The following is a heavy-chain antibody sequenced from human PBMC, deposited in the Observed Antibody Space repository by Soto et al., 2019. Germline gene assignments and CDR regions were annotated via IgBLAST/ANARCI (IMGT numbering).Heavy chain of an antibody. D-gene: IGHD2-15*01. CDR3: ARHGGGWVTFDY. Sequence: SETLSLTCTVSGGSISRSSYYWGWIRQPPGKGLEWIGSIYYSGSTYYNPSLKSRVTISVDTSKNQFSLKLSSVPAADTAVYYCARHGGGWVTFDYWGQGTLVTVSS. J-gene: IGHJ4*02. CDR2: IYYSGST. V-gene: IGHV4-39*01. CDR1: GGSISRSSYY.